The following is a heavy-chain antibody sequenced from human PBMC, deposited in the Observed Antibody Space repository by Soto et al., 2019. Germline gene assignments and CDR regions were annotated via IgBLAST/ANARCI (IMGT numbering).Heavy chain of an antibody. Sequence: QVQLVQSGAEVKKPGSSVKVSCKASGGTFSSYTISWVRQAPGQGLEWMGRIIPILGIANYAQKFQGRVTITADKSTSTADMELSSLRSEDTAVYYCARDRYCSGGSCYSVFYYYYYMDVWGKGTTVTVSS. CDR1: GGTFSSYT. D-gene: IGHD2-15*01. CDR2: IIPILGIA. CDR3: ARDRYCSGGSCYSVFYYYYYMDV. V-gene: IGHV1-69*08. J-gene: IGHJ6*03.